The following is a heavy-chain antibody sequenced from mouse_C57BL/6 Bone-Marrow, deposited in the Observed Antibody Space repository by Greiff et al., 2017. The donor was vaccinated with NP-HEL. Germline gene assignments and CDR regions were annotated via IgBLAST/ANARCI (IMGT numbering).Heavy chain of an antibody. Sequence: VQLQQPGAELVKPGASVKLSCKASGYTFTSYWMQWVKQRPGQGLEWIGEIDPSDSYTNYNQKFKGKATLTVDTSSSTAYMQLSSLTSEDSAVYYCAREGDGYSLYWYFDVWGTGTTVTVSS. CDR1: GYTFTSYW. V-gene: IGHV1-50*01. D-gene: IGHD2-3*01. CDR3: AREGDGYSLYWYFDV. J-gene: IGHJ1*03. CDR2: IDPSDSYT.